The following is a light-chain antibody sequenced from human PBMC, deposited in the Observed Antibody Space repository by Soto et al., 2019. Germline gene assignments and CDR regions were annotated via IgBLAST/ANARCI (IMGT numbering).Light chain of an antibody. CDR3: QQDSSWPRT. J-gene: IGKJ1*01. CDR1: QDIRSS. CDR2: GAS. V-gene: IGKV3-15*01. Sequence: EIVMTQSPATLSVSPGERVTLSCRASQDIRSSLAWYQQKPGQAPRLLIYGASIRATGVPATFSGSGSGTEFTLSISSLQSEHLGVYYCQQDSSWPRTFGQGTKVDIK.